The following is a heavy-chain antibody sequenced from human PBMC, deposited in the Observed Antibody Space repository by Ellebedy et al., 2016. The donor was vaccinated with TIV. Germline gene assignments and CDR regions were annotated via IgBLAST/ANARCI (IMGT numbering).Heavy chain of an antibody. D-gene: IGHD6-6*01. CDR2: ISSSSSYT. CDR1: GFTFSSYA. Sequence: GGSLRLSXAASGFTFSSYAMSWVRQAPGKGLEWVSYISSSSSYTNYADSVKGRFTISRDNAKNSLYLQMNSLRAEDTAVYYCAREGEYSSSGWGQGTLVTVSS. CDR3: AREGEYSSSG. V-gene: IGHV3-21*05. J-gene: IGHJ4*02.